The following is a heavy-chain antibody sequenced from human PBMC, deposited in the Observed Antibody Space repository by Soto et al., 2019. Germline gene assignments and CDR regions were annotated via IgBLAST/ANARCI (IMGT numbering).Heavy chain of an antibody. D-gene: IGHD3-3*01. V-gene: IGHV4-34*01. J-gene: IGHJ4*02. CDR3: ARLRGIFGVVTHIDY. CDR1: GGSFSGYY. Sequence: SETLSLTCAVYGGSFSGYYWSWIRQPPGKGLEWIGEINHSGSTNYNPSLKSRVTISVDTSKNQFSLKLSSVTAADTAVYYCARLRGIFGVVTHIDYWGQGTLVTVSS. CDR2: INHSGST.